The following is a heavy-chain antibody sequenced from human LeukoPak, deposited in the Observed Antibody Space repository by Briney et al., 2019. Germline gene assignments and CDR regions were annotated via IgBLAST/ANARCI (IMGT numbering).Heavy chain of an antibody. Sequence: GGSLRLSCAASGFTFSRHWMTWVRQAPGKGLEWVANIKHDGSEKNYVDSVKGRFTISRDNAKNSLYLQMNSLRAEDTALYYCVKGHCSGDSCSPYYNYGMDVWGQGTTVTVSS. CDR2: IKHDGSEK. D-gene: IGHD2-15*01. V-gene: IGHV3-7*03. J-gene: IGHJ6*02. CDR1: GFTFSRHW. CDR3: VKGHCSGDSCSPYYNYGMDV.